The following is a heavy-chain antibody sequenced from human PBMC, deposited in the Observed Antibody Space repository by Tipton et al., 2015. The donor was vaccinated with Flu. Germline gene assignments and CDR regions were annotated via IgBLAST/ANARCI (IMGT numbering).Heavy chain of an antibody. Sequence: SLRLSCAASGFIFSDYAMHWVRQSPGKGLEWVAFISFAGNNERYADSVQGRFTISKDNSKNTLYLQMHSLRAEDTALYYCARDVLSRSSWYYLTYWGQGSLVTVS. CDR1: GFIFSDYA. CDR2: ISFAGNNE. CDR3: ARDVLSRSSWYYLTY. J-gene: IGHJ4*02. D-gene: IGHD6-13*01. V-gene: IGHV3-30*04.